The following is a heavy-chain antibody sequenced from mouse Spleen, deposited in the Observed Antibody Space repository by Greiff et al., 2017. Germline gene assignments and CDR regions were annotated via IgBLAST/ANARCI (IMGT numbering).Heavy chain of an antibody. CDR3: ARRTGSRYFDV. J-gene: IGHJ1*01. CDR1: GFTFSDYG. V-gene: IGHV5-15*01. CDR2: ISNLAYSI. Sequence: EVHLVESGGGLVKPGGSLKLSCAASGFTFSDYGMAWVRQAPGKGPEWVAFISNLAYSIYYADTVTGRFTISRENAKNTLYLEMSSLRSEDTAMYYCARRTGSRYFDVWGAGTTVTVSS.